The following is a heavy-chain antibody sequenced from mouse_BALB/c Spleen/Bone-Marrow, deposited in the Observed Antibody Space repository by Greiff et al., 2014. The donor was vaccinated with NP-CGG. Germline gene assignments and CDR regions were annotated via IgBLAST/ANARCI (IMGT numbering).Heavy chain of an antibody. Sequence: VMLVESGPGLVAPSQSLSITCTVSGFSLTSYGVHWVRQPPGKGLEWLGVIWAGGSTNYNSALMSRLSISKDNSKSQVFLKMNXXXXDDTAMYYCARITTATGAMDYWGQGTSVTVSS. J-gene: IGHJ4*01. D-gene: IGHD1-2*01. V-gene: IGHV2-9*02. CDR1: GFSLTSYG. CDR2: IWAGGST. CDR3: ARITTATGAMDY.